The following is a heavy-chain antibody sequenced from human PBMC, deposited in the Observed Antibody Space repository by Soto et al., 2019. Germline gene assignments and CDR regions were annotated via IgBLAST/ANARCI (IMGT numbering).Heavy chain of an antibody. CDR1: GFSLSTSGVG. Sequence: QITLKESGPTLVKPTQTLTLTCTFSGFSLSTSGVGVGWIRQPPGKALEWLALIYWDDDKRYSPSLKSRLTITKDTSKNRVVLTMTNMDPVDTATYYCAHSGYDILTGSTAAEGHDAFDIWGQGTMVTVSS. V-gene: IGHV2-5*02. J-gene: IGHJ3*02. CDR3: AHSGYDILTGSTAAEGHDAFDI. D-gene: IGHD3-9*01. CDR2: IYWDDDK.